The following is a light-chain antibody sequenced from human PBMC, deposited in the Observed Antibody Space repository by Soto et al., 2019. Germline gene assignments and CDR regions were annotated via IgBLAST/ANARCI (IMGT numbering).Light chain of an antibody. CDR2: GAS. V-gene: IGKV3-20*01. J-gene: IGKJ4*01. CDR1: QSVSSSY. CDR3: QQYGSSPLT. Sequence: EIVLTQSPGTMSLSPGERATLSCRASQSVSSSYLAWYQQKPGQAPRLLIYGASSRATGIPDRFSGSGSRTDFTLTISRLEPEDFAVYYCQQYGSSPLTFGGGIKVEIK.